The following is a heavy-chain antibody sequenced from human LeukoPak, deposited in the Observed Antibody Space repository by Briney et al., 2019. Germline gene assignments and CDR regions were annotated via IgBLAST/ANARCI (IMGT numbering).Heavy chain of an antibody. CDR2: IKQDGSEE. CDR1: GFIFSSHW. Sequence: GGSLRLSCAASGFIFSSHWMSWVRQAPGKGLEWVANIKQDGSEEYYVDSVKGRFTISRDNAKNSLYLQMNSLRVEDTAVYYCARDSGYDYDYWGQGTLVTVSS. V-gene: IGHV3-7*04. D-gene: IGHD5-12*01. CDR3: ARDSGYDYDY. J-gene: IGHJ4*02.